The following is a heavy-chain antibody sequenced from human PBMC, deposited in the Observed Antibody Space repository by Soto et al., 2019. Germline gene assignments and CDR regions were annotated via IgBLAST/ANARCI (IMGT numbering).Heavy chain of an antibody. D-gene: IGHD6-19*01. CDR2: ISAYNGNT. Sequence: ASVKVSCKASGYTFTSYGISWVRQAPGQGLEWMGWISAYNGNTNYAQKLQGRVTMTTDTSTSTAYMELRSLRSDDTAVYYCARGYSSGWYAVPNYYYCDYLDVWGKGTSVTGSS. J-gene: IGHJ6*03. V-gene: IGHV1-18*01. CDR1: GYTFTSYG. CDR3: ARGYSSGWYAVPNYYYCDYLDV.